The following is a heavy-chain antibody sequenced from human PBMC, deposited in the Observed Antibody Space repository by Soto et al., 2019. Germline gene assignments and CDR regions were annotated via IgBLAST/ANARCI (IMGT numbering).Heavy chain of an antibody. Sequence: EVQLVESGGGLVQPGGSLRISCVVSGLTFENFWMSWVRQARGKGLEWVANIKQDGSERYYLDSVRGRFTISRDNAENSLSLQMNSLRVDDTAVYYCARGGRDPYNWFDHWGQGTLVIASS. CDR2: IKQDGSER. CDR3: ARGGRDPYNWFDH. CDR1: GLTFENFW. V-gene: IGHV3-7*01. J-gene: IGHJ5*02. D-gene: IGHD3-16*01.